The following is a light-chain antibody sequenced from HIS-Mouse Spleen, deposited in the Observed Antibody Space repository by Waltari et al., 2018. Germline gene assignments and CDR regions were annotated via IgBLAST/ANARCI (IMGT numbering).Light chain of an antibody. V-gene: IGLV2-8*01. CDR2: EVS. CDR1: SRDVGGYNY. CDR3: SSYAGSNNFGVV. J-gene: IGLJ2*01. Sequence: QSALTQPPSASGSPGQSVPIPCTGTSRDVGGYNYVPWYQQHPGKAPKLMIYEVSKRPSGVPDRFSGSKSGNTASLTVSGLQAEDEADYYCSSYAGSNNFGVVFGGGTKLTVL.